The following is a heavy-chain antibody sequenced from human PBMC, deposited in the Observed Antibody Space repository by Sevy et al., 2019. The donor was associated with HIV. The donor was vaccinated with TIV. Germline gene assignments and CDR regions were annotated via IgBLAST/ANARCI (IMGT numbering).Heavy chain of an antibody. CDR1: GGSINSDH. CDR2: VYYTGGT. J-gene: IGHJ3*02. Sequence: SETVSLTCTVSGGSINSDHWNWIRQPPGKGLEWIGYVYYTGGTNYNPSLKNRVTISVDRTKNQFALKLTSLTAADTAVYDCARRNDFDIWGQGTMVTVSS. CDR3: ARRNDFDI. V-gene: IGHV4-59*08.